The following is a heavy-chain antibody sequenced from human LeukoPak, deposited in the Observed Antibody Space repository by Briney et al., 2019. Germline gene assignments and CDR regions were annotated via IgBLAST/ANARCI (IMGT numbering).Heavy chain of an antibody. D-gene: IGHD2-15*01. V-gene: IGHV3-74*01. CDR3: ARDRGYSQDY. CDR2: IISGGTST. Sequence: PGGSLRLSCAASGFTFSSYWMHWVRQAPGEGLVWVSLIISGGTSTTYADSVKGRFIISRDNAKNTLYLQMNSLRVEDTAVYYCARDRGYSQDYWGQGTLVTVSS. J-gene: IGHJ4*02. CDR1: GFTFSSYW.